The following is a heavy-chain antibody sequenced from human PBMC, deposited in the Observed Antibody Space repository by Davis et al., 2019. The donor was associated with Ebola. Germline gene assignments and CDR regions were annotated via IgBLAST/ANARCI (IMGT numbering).Heavy chain of an antibody. V-gene: IGHV3-30*04. D-gene: IGHD6-13*01. CDR1: GFTFSSYA. Sequence: GGSLRLSCAASGFTFSSYAMHWVRQAPGKGLEWVAVISYDGSTKYYADSVKGRFTISRDNSKNTLYLQMNSLRAEDTAVYYCARAEQLVIGWRGVHPFDYWGQGTLVTVSS. CDR2: ISYDGSTK. CDR3: ARAEQLVIGWRGVHPFDY. J-gene: IGHJ4*02.